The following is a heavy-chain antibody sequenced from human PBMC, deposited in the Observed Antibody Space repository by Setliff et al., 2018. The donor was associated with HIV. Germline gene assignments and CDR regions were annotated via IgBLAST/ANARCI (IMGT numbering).Heavy chain of an antibody. D-gene: IGHD6-13*01. Sequence: PSETLSLTCSVSGVSISSYYWSWIRQPPGKGLEWIAYIFYRGSTNYNPSLKSRVTISVDSSKNQFSLKLSSVTAADTAVYYCASGYSSSWYSPYFDYWGQGTLVTVSS. CDR2: IFYRGST. CDR1: GVSISSYY. CDR3: ASGYSSSWYSPYFDY. J-gene: IGHJ4*02. V-gene: IGHV4-59*08.